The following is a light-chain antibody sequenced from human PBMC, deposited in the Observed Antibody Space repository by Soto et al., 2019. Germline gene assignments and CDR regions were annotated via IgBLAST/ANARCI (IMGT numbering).Light chain of an antibody. J-gene: IGKJ3*01. CDR1: QSVSSSY. V-gene: IGKV3-20*01. Sequence: EIVLTQSPGTLSLSPVERATLSCRASQSVSSSYLAWYQQKPGQAPRLLISGASSRATGIPDRFSGSGSGTDFTLTISRLEPEDFAVYFCQQYGGSPPFTVGPGTKVDIK. CDR2: GAS. CDR3: QQYGGSPPFT.